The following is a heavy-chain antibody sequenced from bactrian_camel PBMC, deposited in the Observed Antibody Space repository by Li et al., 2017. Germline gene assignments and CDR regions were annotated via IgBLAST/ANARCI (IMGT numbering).Heavy chain of an antibody. D-gene: IGHD2*01. J-gene: IGHJ4*01. CDR2: IYLGGGVT. Sequence: HVQLVESGGGSVQAGGSLRLSCAVSVSSANDYCLGWIRQASGKEREGVAAIYLGGGVTYYTDSVKGRFTIARDDVNAIHLQMNNLKLEDTGVYYCAAGFLLPGPCGRGSWLGGEIMHSGQGTQVTVS. CDR1: VSSANDYC. V-gene: IGHV3S6*01. CDR3: AAGFLLPGPCGRGSWLGGEIMH.